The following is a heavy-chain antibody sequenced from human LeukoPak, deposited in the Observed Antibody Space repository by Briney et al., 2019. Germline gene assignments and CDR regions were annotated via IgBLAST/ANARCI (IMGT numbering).Heavy chain of an antibody. V-gene: IGHV5-51*01. CDR1: GYSITNYW. Sequence: GESLKISCKGSGYSITNYWIGWVRQMHGKGLEWMGIIYPADPDIRYSPSFQGQVTISADKSISTAYLQWSSLKASDTAMYYCARQEYCSGGSCYTWFDPWGQGTLVTVSS. CDR3: ARQEYCSGGSCYTWFDP. D-gene: IGHD2-15*01. CDR2: IYPADPDI. J-gene: IGHJ5*02.